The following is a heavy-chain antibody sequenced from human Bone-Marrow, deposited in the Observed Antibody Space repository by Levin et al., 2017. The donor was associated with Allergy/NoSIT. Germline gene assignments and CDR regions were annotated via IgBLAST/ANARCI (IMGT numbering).Heavy chain of an antibody. J-gene: IGHJ4*02. CDR2: ISHDGSNK. V-gene: IGHV3-30*03. CDR3: ASLQYSGYAPSFDY. D-gene: IGHD5-12*01. Sequence: PGGSLRLSCAASGFTFSTYGMHWVRQAPGKGLEWVAFISHDGSNKYYADSVKGRFTISRDNSKNTLYLQMNSLRAEDTALYYCASLQYSGYAPSFDYWGQGTLVTVSS. CDR1: GFTFSTYG.